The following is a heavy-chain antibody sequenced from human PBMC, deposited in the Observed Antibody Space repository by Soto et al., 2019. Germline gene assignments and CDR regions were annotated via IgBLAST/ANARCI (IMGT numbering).Heavy chain of an antibody. J-gene: IGHJ6*02. CDR1: GYTVTSYY. CDR3: ARDPRVYYGSGDFDYYGMDV. Sequence: ASLKVSCDASGYTVTSYYMHWVRQAPGQGLEWMGIINPSGGSTSYAQKFQGRVTMTRDTSTSTVYMELSSLRSEDTAVYYCARDPRVYYGSGDFDYYGMDVWGQGTTVTVSS. D-gene: IGHD3-10*01. V-gene: IGHV1-46*01. CDR2: INPSGGST.